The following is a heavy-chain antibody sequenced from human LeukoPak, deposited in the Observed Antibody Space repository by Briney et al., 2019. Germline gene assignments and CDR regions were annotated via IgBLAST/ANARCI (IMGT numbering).Heavy chain of an antibody. CDR2: ISSSSSYI. Sequence: GGSLRLSCAATGFTFSSYSMNWVRQAPGKGLEWVSSISSSSSYIYYADSVKGRFTISRDNAKNSLYLQMNSLRAEDTAVYYCEGVQQRYAFDIWGQGTMVTVSS. CDR1: GFTFSSYS. V-gene: IGHV3-21*01. D-gene: IGHD6-13*01. CDR3: EGVQQRYAFDI. J-gene: IGHJ3*02.